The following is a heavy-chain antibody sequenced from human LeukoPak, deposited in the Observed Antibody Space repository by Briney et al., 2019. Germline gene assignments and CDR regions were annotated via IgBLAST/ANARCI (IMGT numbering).Heavy chain of an antibody. V-gene: IGHV3-33*01. CDR1: GFTFSSFG. CDR3: VRGVGVSRFNYLDP. D-gene: IGHD1-7*01. J-gene: IGHJ5*02. Sequence: GGSLRLSCAASGFTFSSFGMHWVRQAPGKGLEWVAVIWYDASNKYYVDSVKGRFTISRENSKNTLYLQIHSLRDDDTAVYYCVRGVGVSRFNYLDPWGQGTLVIVSS. CDR2: IWYDASNK.